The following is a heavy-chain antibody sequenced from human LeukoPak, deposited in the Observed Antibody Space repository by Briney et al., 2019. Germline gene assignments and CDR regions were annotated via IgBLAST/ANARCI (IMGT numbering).Heavy chain of an antibody. CDR1: GYTYTSYD. D-gene: IGHD3-3*01. CDR2: MNPNSGNT. Sequence: ASVKVSCKASGYTYTSYDINWVRQATGQGLEWMGWMNPNSGNTGNAQKFQGRVTMTRNTSISTAYMELSSLRSEDTAVYYYARGGPYYDFWSGYYTLGGYYYYYYMDVWGKGTTVTVSS. J-gene: IGHJ6*03. CDR3: ARGGPYYDFWSGYYTLGGYYYYYYMDV. V-gene: IGHV1-8*01.